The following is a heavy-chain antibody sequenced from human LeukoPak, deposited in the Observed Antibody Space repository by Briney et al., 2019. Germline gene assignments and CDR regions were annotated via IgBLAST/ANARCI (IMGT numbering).Heavy chain of an antibody. CDR3: ARHSSGWYSPFDD. CDR1: NDSISSATYY. V-gene: IGHV4-39*01. J-gene: IGHJ4*02. D-gene: IGHD6-19*01. Sequence: SETLSLTCTVFNDSISSATYYWGWIRQPPGKGLEWIGSIYYGGSTYYSPSLKSRVTISVDMSKSHFSLKLNSVTAADTAVYYCARHSSGWYSPFDDWGQGTLVTVSS. CDR2: IYYGGST.